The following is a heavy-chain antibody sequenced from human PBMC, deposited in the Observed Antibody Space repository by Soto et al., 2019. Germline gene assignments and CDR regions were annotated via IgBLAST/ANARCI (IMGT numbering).Heavy chain of an antibody. V-gene: IGHV4-34*01. CDR1: GGSFRGYF. CDR3: QGGDF. J-gene: IGHJ4*02. Sequence: SETLSLTCAVSGGSFRGYFWSWIRQSAYKGLEWIGEINDSGSTYYNPSFKSRLTISVDTSKSQISLTLTSVTAADSAVYYCQGGDFWGQGTRVTVSS. CDR2: INDSGST. D-gene: IGHD3-16*01.